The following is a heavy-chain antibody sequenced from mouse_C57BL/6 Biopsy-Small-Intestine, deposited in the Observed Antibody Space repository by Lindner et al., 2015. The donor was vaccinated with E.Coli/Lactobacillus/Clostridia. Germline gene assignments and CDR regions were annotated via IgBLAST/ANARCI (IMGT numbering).Heavy chain of an antibody. CDR2: ISDGGSYT. CDR3: ARRGVVSSGDYAMDY. CDR1: GFTFSSYA. Sequence: VQLQESGGGLVKPGGSLKLSCAASGFTFSSYAMSWVRQTPEKRLEWVATISDGGSYTYYPDNVKGRFTISRDNAKNNLYLQMSHLKSEDTAMYYCARRGVVSSGDYAMDYWGQGTSVTVSS. J-gene: IGHJ4*01. D-gene: IGHD1-1*01. V-gene: IGHV5-4*01.